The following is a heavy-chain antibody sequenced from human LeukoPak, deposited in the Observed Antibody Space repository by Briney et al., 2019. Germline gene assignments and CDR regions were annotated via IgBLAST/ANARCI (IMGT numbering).Heavy chain of an antibody. CDR3: ARVRHSSGWYDY. D-gene: IGHD6-19*01. J-gene: IGHJ4*02. CDR1: GYTFTSYG. CDR2: INPSGGST. V-gene: IGHV1-46*01. Sequence: ASVKVSCKASGYTFTSYGISWVRQAPGQGLEWMGIINPSGGSTSYAQKFQGRVTMTRDTSTSTVYMELSSLRSEDTAVYYCARVRHSSGWYDYWGQGTLVTVSS.